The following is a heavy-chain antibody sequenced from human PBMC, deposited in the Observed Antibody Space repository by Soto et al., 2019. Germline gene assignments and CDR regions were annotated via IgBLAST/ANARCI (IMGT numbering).Heavy chain of an antibody. CDR2: IKQDGSEK. Sequence: EVQLVESGGGLVQPGGSLRLSCAASGFTFSSYWMSWVRQAPGKGLEWVANIKQDGSEKYYVDSVKGRFTISRDNAKNSLYLQMNSLRAEDTAVYYCARRRRAVAGPPGDYFDYWGQGTLVTVSS. D-gene: IGHD6-19*01. CDR3: ARRRRAVAGPPGDYFDY. CDR1: GFTFSSYW. J-gene: IGHJ4*02. V-gene: IGHV3-7*01.